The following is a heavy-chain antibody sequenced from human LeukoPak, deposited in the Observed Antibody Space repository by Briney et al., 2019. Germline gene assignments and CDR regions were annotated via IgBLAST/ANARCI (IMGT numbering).Heavy chain of an antibody. CDR2: ISYDGSNI. CDR1: GFDFNNYV. Sequence: PGGSLRLSCAASGFDFNNYVMHWVRQAPGKGLEWVAVISYDGSNIYYSDSVKGRFTISRDNSKNTVYVQMSSLRPEDTAVYYCAREMATTETIDYWGQGTLVTVSS. V-gene: IGHV3-30*04. CDR3: AREMATTETIDY. D-gene: IGHD5-24*01. J-gene: IGHJ4*02.